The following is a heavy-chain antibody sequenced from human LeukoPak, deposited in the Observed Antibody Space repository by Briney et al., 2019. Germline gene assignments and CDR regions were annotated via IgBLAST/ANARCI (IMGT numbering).Heavy chain of an antibody. Sequence: SETLSLTCAVSGGSISSGGYSWSWIRQPPGKGLEWIGYIYYSGSTYYNPSLKSRVTISVDTSKNQFSLKLSSVTAADTAVYYCARDSPRSGYTDYWGQGTLVTVSS. CDR1: GGSISSGGYS. J-gene: IGHJ4*02. D-gene: IGHD3-3*01. CDR2: IYYSGST. V-gene: IGHV4-30-2*05. CDR3: ARDSPRSGYTDY.